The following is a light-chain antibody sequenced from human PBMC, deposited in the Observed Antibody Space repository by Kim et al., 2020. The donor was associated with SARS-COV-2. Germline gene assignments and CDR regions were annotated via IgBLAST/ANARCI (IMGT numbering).Light chain of an antibody. V-gene: IGKV3-15*01. CDR1: QSVNTN. CDR2: GAS. J-gene: IGKJ1*01. CDR3: QHYNNWPPVT. Sequence: EVVMTQSPATLSASPGERAALSCRASQSVNTNLAWYQQKPGQAPRLLLYGASTRATGIPARFVGSGSGTEFTLTISSLQSEDFAVYYCQHYNNWPPVTFGQGTKVDIK.